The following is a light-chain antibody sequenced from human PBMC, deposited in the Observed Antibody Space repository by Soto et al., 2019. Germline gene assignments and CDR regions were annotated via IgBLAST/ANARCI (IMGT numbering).Light chain of an antibody. J-gene: IGKJ1*01. CDR3: QQYNNWPPWT. V-gene: IGKV3-15*01. CDR1: QSVTTN. Sequence: EIVMMQFPATLSVSPGERVTLSCRAGQSVSQSVTTNLAWYQQKPGQAPRLLIFDASTRATGIPARFSGSGSGTEFTLTISSLQSEDFAVYYCQQYNNWPPWTFGQGTKVDI. CDR2: DAS.